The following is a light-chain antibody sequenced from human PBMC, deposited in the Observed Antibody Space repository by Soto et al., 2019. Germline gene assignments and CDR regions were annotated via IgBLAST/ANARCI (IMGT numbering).Light chain of an antibody. CDR2: KAS. Sequence: DIKLTQSACTLSASVGDRVTITCRASQSISSWLAWYQQKPGKAPNLLIFKASILESGVPSRFSGSGSGTHFTLTISSLQPDDFATYYCQHYSSYSRTFGQGTKVDIK. CDR1: QSISSW. V-gene: IGKV1-5*03. J-gene: IGKJ1*01. CDR3: QHYSSYSRT.